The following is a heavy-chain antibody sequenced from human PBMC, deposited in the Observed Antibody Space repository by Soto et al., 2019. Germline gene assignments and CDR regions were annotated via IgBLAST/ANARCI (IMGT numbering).Heavy chain of an antibody. CDR1: GYTFTGYY. D-gene: IGHD3-16*02. Sequence: QVQLVQSGAEVKKPGASVKVSCKASGYTFTGYYMHWVRQAPGQGLAWMGWINPNSGGTNYAQKIQGWVTMARDTSISTAYMELSRLRSDDTAVYYCAREKSDDYIWGSYRLYDYWGQGTLVTVSS. V-gene: IGHV1-2*04. CDR2: INPNSGGT. J-gene: IGHJ4*02. CDR3: AREKSDDYIWGSYRLYDY.